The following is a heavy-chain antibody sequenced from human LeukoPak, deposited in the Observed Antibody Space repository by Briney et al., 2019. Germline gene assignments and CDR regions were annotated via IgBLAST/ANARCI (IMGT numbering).Heavy chain of an antibody. V-gene: IGHV3-7*01. CDR2: IKQDGSEK. D-gene: IGHD3-22*01. CDR1: AFNFRSYW. Sequence: GGSLRLSCAASAFNFRSYWMSWLRQAPGKGLEWVANIKQDGSEKSYVDAVKGRFTISRDKAKNSLHLQMNSLRAEDTAVYYCARETGFYFDRSGYSPYYFDSWGQGTLVTVSS. CDR3: ARETGFYFDRSGYSPYYFDS. J-gene: IGHJ4*02.